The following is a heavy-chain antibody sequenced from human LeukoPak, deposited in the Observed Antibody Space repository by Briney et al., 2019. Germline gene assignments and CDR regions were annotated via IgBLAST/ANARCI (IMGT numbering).Heavy chain of an antibody. D-gene: IGHD3-10*01. CDR1: GFAFSSYW. CDR2: ITSSGAAI. V-gene: IGHV3-48*04. J-gene: IGHJ4*02. Sequence: GGSLRLSCAASGFAFSSYWLHWVRQAPGKGLEWLSYITSSGAAIYSADSVKGRFSISRDNAKNSLYLQMNGLRADDTAVYYCVRSYYYGSGSLDFWGQGTLVTVSS. CDR3: VRSYYYGSGSLDF.